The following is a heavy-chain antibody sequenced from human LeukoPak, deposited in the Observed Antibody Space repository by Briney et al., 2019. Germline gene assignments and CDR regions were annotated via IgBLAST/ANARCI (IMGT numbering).Heavy chain of an antibody. CDR1: GFTFTSYA. V-gene: IGHV3-23*01. CDR3: ARDRLDIVVVVGELGY. D-gene: IGHD2-15*01. CDR2: ITGTGGRT. Sequence: GGSLRLSCAASGFTFTSYALSWVRQAPGKGLEWVSGITGTGGRTYYADSVKGRFTISRDNSKNTVYLQMNSLRAEDTAVYYCARDRLDIVVVVGELGYWGQGTLVTVAS. J-gene: IGHJ4*02.